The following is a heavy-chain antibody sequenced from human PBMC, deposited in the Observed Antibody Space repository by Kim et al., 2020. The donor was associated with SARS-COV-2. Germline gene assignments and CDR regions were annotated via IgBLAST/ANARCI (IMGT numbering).Heavy chain of an antibody. Sequence: SETLSLTCTVSGGSISSGGYYWSWIRQHPGKGLEWIGYIYYSGSTYYNPSLKSRVTISVDTSKNQFSLKLSSVTAADTAVYYCASGNDSSGYYDYWGQGTLVTVSS. D-gene: IGHD3-22*01. CDR2: IYYSGST. J-gene: IGHJ4*02. V-gene: IGHV4-31*03. CDR1: GGSISSGGYY. CDR3: ASGNDSSGYYDY.